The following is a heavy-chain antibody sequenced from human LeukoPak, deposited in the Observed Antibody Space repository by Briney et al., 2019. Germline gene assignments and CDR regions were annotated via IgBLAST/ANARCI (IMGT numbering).Heavy chain of an antibody. CDR3: ARVCLWGGSRYVYYNGMDV. Sequence: SETLSLTCAVYGGSFNGYSWSWIRQPPGKGLEWIGEINHSGGTNYNPSLKSRVTIPVDTSKNQFSLKLRSVTAADTAVYHCARVCLWGGSRYVYYNGMDVWGQGTTVTVSS. CDR1: GGSFNGYS. CDR2: INHSGGT. D-gene: IGHD2-2*01. V-gene: IGHV4-34*01. J-gene: IGHJ6*02.